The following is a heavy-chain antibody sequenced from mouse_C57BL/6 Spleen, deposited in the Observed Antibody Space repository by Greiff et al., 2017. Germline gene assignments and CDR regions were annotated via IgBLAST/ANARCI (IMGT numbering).Heavy chain of an antibody. V-gene: IGHV1-64*01. D-gene: IGHD2-4*01. J-gene: IGHJ4*01. CDR2: IHPNSGST. Sequence: VKLQQPGAELVKPGASVKLSCKASGYTFTSYWMHWVKQRPGQGLEWIGMIHPNSGSTNYNEKFKSKATLTVDKSSSTAYMQLSSLTSEDSAVYYCARSDYDYDGGNAMDYWGQGTSVTVSS. CDR3: ARSDYDYDGGNAMDY. CDR1: GYTFTSYW.